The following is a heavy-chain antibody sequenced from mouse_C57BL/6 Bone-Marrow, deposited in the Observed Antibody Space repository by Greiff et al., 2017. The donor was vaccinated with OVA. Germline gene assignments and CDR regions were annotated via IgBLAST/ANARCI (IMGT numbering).Heavy chain of an antibody. CDR1: GYTFTDYN. CDR2: INPNNGGT. D-gene: IGHD1-1*01. CDR3: ARVITTVVATDYFDY. J-gene: IGHJ2*01. Sequence: EVQLQQSGPELVKPGASVKIPCKASGYTFTDYNMDWVKQSHGKSLEWIGDINPNNGGTIYNQKFKGKATLTVDKSSSTAYMERRSLTSEDTAVYYCARVITTVVATDYFDYWGQGTTLTVSS. V-gene: IGHV1-18*01.